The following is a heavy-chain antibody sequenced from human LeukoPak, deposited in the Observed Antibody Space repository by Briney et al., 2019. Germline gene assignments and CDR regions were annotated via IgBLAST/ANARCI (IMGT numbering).Heavy chain of an antibody. CDR2: IIPIFGTA. D-gene: IGHD3-10*01. CDR3: ATPHKHYYGSGSYSY. Sequence: SVKVSCKASGGTFSSYAISWVRQAPGQGLEWMGGIIPIFGTANYAQKFQGRVTITADESTSTAYMELSSLRSGDTAVYYCATPHKHYYGSGSYSYWGQGTLVTVSS. CDR1: GGTFSSYA. V-gene: IGHV1-69*13. J-gene: IGHJ4*02.